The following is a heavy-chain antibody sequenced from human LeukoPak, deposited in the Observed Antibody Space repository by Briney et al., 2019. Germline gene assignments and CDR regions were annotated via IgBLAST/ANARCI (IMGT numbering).Heavy chain of an antibody. J-gene: IGHJ3*02. V-gene: IGHV4-30-2*01. CDR1: GGSISSDAFY. Sequence: PSQTLSLTCTVSGGSISSDAFYWNWIRRPPGKGLEWIGYIYHSGSTYYNPSLKSRVTISVDRSKNQFSLKVTSVTAADTGVYYCAREDLADNAFDIWGQGTMVTVSS. CDR2: IYHSGST. CDR3: AREDLADNAFDI. D-gene: IGHD3-9*01.